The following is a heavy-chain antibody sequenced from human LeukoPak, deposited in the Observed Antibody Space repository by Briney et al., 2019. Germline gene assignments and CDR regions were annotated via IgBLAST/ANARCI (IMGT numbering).Heavy chain of an antibody. CDR1: GFTFSSYE. Sequence: AGGSLRLSCAASGFTFSSYEMNWVRQAPGKGLEWVSYISSGGSTIYYADSVKGRFTISRDNAKNSLYLQMNSLRAEDTAVHYCARSSGVVVTAMRSKDFDYWGQGTLVTVSS. CDR2: ISSGGSTI. V-gene: IGHV3-48*03. D-gene: IGHD2-21*02. J-gene: IGHJ4*02. CDR3: ARSSGVVVTAMRSKDFDY.